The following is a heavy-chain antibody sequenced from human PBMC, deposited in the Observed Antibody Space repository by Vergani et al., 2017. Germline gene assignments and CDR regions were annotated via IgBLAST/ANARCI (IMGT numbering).Heavy chain of an antibody. Sequence: QVQLLESGGGLVKPGGSLRLSCAASGFTFCDYYMSWIRQAPGKGLEWFSYFSSSSSYTNYADYVKGRFTISRDNAKNSLYLQMNSLRAEDTAVYYCARADLSSIAARLGAFDIWGQGTMVTVSS. CDR1: GFTFCDYY. J-gene: IGHJ3*02. V-gene: IGHV3-11*06. CDR3: ARADLSSIAARLGAFDI. D-gene: IGHD6-6*01. CDR2: FSSSSSYT.